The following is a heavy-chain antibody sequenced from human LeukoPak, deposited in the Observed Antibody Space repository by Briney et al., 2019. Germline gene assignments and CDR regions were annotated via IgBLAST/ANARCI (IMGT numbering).Heavy chain of an antibody. V-gene: IGHV3-23*01. CDR3: GKDWWLED. Sequence: GGSLRLSCAASGFTFSNYAMNWVRQAPGEALEWVSVIPSSGVSTSYADSVRGRFTISRDNSRNTLYLQMNSVRAEDTAVYYCGKDWWLEDWGQGTLVTVSS. CDR2: IPSSGVST. CDR1: GFTFSNYA. D-gene: IGHD2-15*01. J-gene: IGHJ4*02.